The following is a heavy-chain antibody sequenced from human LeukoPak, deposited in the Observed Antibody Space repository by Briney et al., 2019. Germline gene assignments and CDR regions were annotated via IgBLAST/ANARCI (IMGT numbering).Heavy chain of an antibody. J-gene: IGHJ4*02. CDR1: GGSISSYY. CDR2: IYYSGST. V-gene: IGHV4-59*01. D-gene: IGHD3-16*01. Sequence: PSETLSLTCTVSGGSISSYYWSWIRQPPGKGLEWIGYIYYSGSTNYNPSLKSRVTISVDTSKNQFSLKLSSVTAADTAVYYCARVGDSRPKHYFDYWGQGTLVTVSS. CDR3: ARVGDSRPKHYFDY.